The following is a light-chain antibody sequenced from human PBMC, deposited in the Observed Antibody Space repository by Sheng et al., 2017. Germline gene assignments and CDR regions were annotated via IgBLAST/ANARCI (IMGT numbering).Light chain of an antibody. J-gene: IGKJ4*01. V-gene: IGKV1-5*03. CDR2: KAS. CDR3: QQYIFYPLT. CDR1: QSIKTW. Sequence: DIQMTQSPSTLSASVGDRVTITCRASQSIKTWLAWYQQKPGQAPKVVIYKASTLESGVPSRFSGSGSGTEFTLTISSLQPDDFATYYCQQYIFYPLTFGGGTRVEIE.